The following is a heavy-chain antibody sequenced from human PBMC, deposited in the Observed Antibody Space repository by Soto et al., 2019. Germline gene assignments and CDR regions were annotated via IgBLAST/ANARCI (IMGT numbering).Heavy chain of an antibody. CDR3: KRDEYY. V-gene: IGHV6-1*01. CDR1: GDSISSNSAA. Sequence: HSQTLSLTCVISGDSISSNSAAWYWIRQSPSRGLEYLGRTYYRSKWYIDYAVSVKGRITINPDTSRNQFSLQLNSVTPEDTAVYYCKRDEYYWGQGTLVTVSS. J-gene: IGHJ4*02. CDR2: TYYRSKWYI.